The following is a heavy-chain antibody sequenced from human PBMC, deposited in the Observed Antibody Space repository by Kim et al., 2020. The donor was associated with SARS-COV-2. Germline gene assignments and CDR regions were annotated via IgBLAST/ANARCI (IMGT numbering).Heavy chain of an antibody. D-gene: IGHD3-22*01. CDR1: GFTFDDYA. Sequence: GGSLRLSCAASGFTFDDYAMHWVRQAPGKGLEWVSGISWNSGSIGYADSVKGRFTISRDNAKNSLYLQMNSLRAEDTALYYCAKDLHYYDRSGYFDYWG. CDR2: ISWNSGSI. V-gene: IGHV3-9*01. J-gene: IGHJ4*01. CDR3: AKDLHYYDRSGYFDY.